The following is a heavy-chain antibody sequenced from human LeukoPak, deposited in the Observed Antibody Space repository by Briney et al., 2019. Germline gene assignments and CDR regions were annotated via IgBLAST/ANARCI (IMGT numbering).Heavy chain of an antibody. CDR2: IYYSGST. V-gene: IGHV4-30-4*01. CDR3: AREADYYDSSGYYYSPLYYFDY. Sequence: PSQTLSLTCTVSGGSISSGDYYWSWLRQPPGKGLEWIGYIYYSGSTYYYPSLKSRVTISVDTSKNQFSLKLSSVTAADTAVYYCAREADYYDSSGYYYSPLYYFDYWGQGTLVTVSS. CDR1: GGSISSGDYY. J-gene: IGHJ4*02. D-gene: IGHD3-22*01.